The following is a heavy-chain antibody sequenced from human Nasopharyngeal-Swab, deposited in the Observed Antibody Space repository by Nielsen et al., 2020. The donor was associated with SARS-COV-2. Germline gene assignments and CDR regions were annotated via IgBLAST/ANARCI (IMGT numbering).Heavy chain of an antibody. V-gene: IGHV3-74*01. CDR2: INSEGSST. J-gene: IGHJ5*02. CDR3: VRSPSSISPGWFDP. CDR1: GFTFSSYC. D-gene: IGHD1-14*01. Sequence: GGSLRLSCAASGFTFSSYCMHWVRQAPGKGLVWVSRINSEGSSTSYADSVKGRFTISRDNAKNTLYLQMNSLRAEDTAVYYCVRSPSSISPGWFDPWGQGTLVTVSS.